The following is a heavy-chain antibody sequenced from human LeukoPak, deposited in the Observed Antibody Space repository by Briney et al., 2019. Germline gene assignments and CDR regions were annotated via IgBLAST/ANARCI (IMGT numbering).Heavy chain of an antibody. CDR3: ARDWGAPHTLNFDS. V-gene: IGHV1-18*04. J-gene: IGHJ4*02. CDR1: GYTFTSYY. Sequence: ASVKVSCKASGYTFTSYYMHWVRQAPGQGLEWMAWISGYNGNTNCVQKFQDRLTMTTDTSTSTAYLELTSLSSDDTAVYYCARDWGAPHTLNFDSWGQGTLVTVSS. D-gene: IGHD1-26*01. CDR2: ISGYNGNT.